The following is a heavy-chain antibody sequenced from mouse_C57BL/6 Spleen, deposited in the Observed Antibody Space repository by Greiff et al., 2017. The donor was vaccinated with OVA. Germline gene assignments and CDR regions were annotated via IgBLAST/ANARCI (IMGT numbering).Heavy chain of an antibody. CDR1: GYTFTSYW. Sequence: VQLQQPGAELVRPGSSVKLSCKASGYTFTSYWMHWVKQRPIQGLEWIGNIDPSDSETHYNQKFKDKATLTVDKSSSTAYMQLSSLTSEDSAGYYCARNHYYGSSDWYFDVWGTGTTVTVSS. J-gene: IGHJ1*03. CDR3: ARNHYYGSSDWYFDV. V-gene: IGHV1-52*01. D-gene: IGHD1-1*01. CDR2: IDPSDSET.